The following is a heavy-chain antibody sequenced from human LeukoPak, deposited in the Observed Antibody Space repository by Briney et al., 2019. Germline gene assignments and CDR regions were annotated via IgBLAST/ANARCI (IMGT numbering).Heavy chain of an antibody. CDR3: ARDQRFAYSGYDHAFDI. CDR2: IYHSGST. D-gene: IGHD5-12*01. CDR1: GGSISSSSYY. Sequence: PSETLSLTCTVSGGSISSSSYYWSWIRQPPGKGLEWIGSIYHSGSTYYNPSLKSRVTISVDTFKNQFSLKLSSVTAADTAVYYCARDQRFAYSGYDHAFDIWGQGTMVTVSS. J-gene: IGHJ3*02. V-gene: IGHV4-39*07.